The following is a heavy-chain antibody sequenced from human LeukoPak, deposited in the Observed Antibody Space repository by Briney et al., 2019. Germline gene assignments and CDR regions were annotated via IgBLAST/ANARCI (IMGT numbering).Heavy chain of an antibody. CDR2: ISYDGNNK. V-gene: IGHV3-30-3*01. D-gene: IGHD4-17*01. Sequence: GGSLRLSCAASGLTFTSFAMHWVRQAPSKGLEWVAHISYDGNNKYYADSVKGRFTISRDNAKNSLYLQVNSLRAEDTAVYYCARETVPNWFDPWGQGTLVTVSS. J-gene: IGHJ5*02. CDR3: ARETVPNWFDP. CDR1: GLTFTSFA.